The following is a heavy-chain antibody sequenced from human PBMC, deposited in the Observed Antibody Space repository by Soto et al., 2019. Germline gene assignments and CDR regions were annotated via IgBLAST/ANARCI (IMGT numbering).Heavy chain of an antibody. CDR2: IYYSGST. CDR1: GGSISSSSYY. J-gene: IGHJ4*02. CDR3: ARLGSSSRRVLRYFDWFDY. D-gene: IGHD3-9*01. V-gene: IGHV4-39*01. Sequence: PSETLSLTCTVSGGSISSSSYYWGWIRQPPGKGLEWIGSIYYSGSTYYNPSLKSRVTISVDTSKNQFSLKLSSVTAADTAVYYCARLGSSSRRVLRYFDWFDYWGQGTLVTVSS.